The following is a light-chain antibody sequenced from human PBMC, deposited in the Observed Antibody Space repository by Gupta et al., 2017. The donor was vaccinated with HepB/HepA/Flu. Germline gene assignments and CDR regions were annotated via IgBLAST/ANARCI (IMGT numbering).Light chain of an antibody. CDR3: QQYNNCPRT. CDR1: QSVSSN. Sequence: ELVMTQSPATLSGSPGERATLPCRASQSVSSNLAWYQQKPGQAPRLLIYGASTRATGIPAQCSGSGSGTEFTLTISSRQSEDFAVYYCQQYNNCPRTFGQGTKVEIK. CDR2: GAS. J-gene: IGKJ1*01. V-gene: IGKV3-15*01.